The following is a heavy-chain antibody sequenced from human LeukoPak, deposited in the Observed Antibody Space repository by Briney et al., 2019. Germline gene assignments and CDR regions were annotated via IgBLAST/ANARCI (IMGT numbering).Heavy chain of an antibody. CDR2: IKSKTDGGTT. CDR1: GFTFSNVW. Sequence: GGSLRLSCAASGFTFSNVWMSWVRQAPGKGLEWVGRIKSKTDGGTTDYAAPVKGRFTISRDDSKNTLNLQMNSLKAEDTAVYYCTPSIAVAGSLDYWGQGTLVTVSS. CDR3: TPSIAVAGSLDY. D-gene: IGHD6-19*01. V-gene: IGHV3-15*01. J-gene: IGHJ4*02.